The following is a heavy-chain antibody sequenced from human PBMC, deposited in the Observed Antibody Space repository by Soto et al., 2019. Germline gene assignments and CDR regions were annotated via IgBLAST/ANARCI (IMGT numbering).Heavy chain of an antibody. CDR1: GFSFSSSD. CDR3: ARKSSSDSTGYDYFDY. J-gene: IGHJ4*02. D-gene: IGHD3-22*01. CDR2: INYSGRYM. Sequence: GGSVRLSCATSGFSFSSSDMTWVRQAPGKGLEYASSINYSGRYMFYAGSLRGRFTVSRDNAKNSLYLQMNGLRAEDTAVYYCARKSSSDSTGYDYFDYWGQGTLVTVSS. V-gene: IGHV3-21*06.